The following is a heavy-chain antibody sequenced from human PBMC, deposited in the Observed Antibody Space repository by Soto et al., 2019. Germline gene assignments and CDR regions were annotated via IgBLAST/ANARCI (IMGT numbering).Heavy chain of an antibody. V-gene: IGHV3-30*04. CDR2: ISYDGTNT. J-gene: IGHJ3*01. CDR3: ARDADMVVVTPGTGGGSLDN. CDR1: GFTFSSYA. D-gene: IGHD2-15*01. Sequence: QVQLVESGGGVVQSGRSLRLSCAASGFTFSSYAVHWVRQAPGKGLEWVAVISYDGTNTYYTESVKGRFTISRDNVKNTMYLQMNSLRAEDTAVYYCARDADMVVVTPGTGGGSLDNWGQGTMVTVSA.